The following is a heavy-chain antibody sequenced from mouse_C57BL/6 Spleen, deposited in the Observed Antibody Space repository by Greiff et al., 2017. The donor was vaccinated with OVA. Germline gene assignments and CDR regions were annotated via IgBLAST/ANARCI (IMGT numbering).Heavy chain of an antibody. J-gene: IGHJ4*01. V-gene: IGHV1-85*01. CDR1: GYTFTSYD. D-gene: IGHD1-1*01. Sequence: QVQLKESGPELVKPGASVKLSCKASGYTFTSYDINWVKQRPGQGLEWIGWIYPRDGSTKYNEKFKGKATLTVDTSSSTAYMELHSLTSEDSAVYFCARHGSSYRGYAMDYWGQGTSVTVSS. CDR2: IYPRDGST. CDR3: ARHGSSYRGYAMDY.